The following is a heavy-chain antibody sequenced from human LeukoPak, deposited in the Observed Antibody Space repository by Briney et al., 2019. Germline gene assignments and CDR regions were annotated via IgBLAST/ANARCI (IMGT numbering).Heavy chain of an antibody. CDR3: ARIQLGYCSSTSCYNLPGVRFDP. CDR1: GGSFSGYY. J-gene: IGHJ5*02. CDR2: INHSGST. D-gene: IGHD2-2*02. Sequence: SETLSLTCAVHGGSFSGYYWSWIRQPPGKGLEWIGEINHSGSTNYNPSLKSRVTISVDTSKNQFSLKLSSVTAADTAVYYCARIQLGYCSSTSCYNLPGVRFDPWGQGTLVTVSS. V-gene: IGHV4-34*01.